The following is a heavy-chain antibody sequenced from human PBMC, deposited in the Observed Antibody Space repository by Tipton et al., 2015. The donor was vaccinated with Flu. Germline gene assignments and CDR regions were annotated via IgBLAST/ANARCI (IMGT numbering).Heavy chain of an antibody. V-gene: IGHV3-23*01. CDR2: IRGSAGRGAGT. Sequence: LSLTCAASGFIFSRYAMSWVRQAPGKGLEWVSNIRGSAGRGAGTYYADSVKGRFSISRDNSKNTLYLQMNSLRAEDTAIYYCAKVIPEIVAGLDYWGQGTLVTVSS. D-gene: IGHD6-19*01. J-gene: IGHJ4*02. CDR3: AKVIPEIVAGLDY. CDR1: GFIFSRYA.